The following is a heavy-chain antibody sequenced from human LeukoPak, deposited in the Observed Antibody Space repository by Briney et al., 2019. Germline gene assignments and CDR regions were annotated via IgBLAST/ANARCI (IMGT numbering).Heavy chain of an antibody. Sequence: GGCLRLSCAASGFTFDDYAMHWVRQAPGKGLEWVSGINWNSGSIDYADSVKGRFTISRDNAKNSLYLQMNSLRAEDMALYYCAEGTRYYDSSGYDYWGQGTLVTVSS. D-gene: IGHD3-22*01. CDR1: GFTFDDYA. CDR2: INWNSGSI. CDR3: AEGTRYYDSSGYDY. V-gene: IGHV3-9*03. J-gene: IGHJ4*02.